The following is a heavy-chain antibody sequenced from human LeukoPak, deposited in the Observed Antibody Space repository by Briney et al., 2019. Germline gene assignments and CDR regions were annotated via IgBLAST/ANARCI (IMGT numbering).Heavy chain of an antibody. V-gene: IGHV4-59*01. CDR2: IYYSGYT. J-gene: IGHJ6*03. CDR1: GGSISSYY. D-gene: IGHD3-22*01. Sequence: SETLSLTCTVSGGSISSYYWSWIRQPPGKGLEYIGYIYYSGYTNYNPSLKSRVTISVDTSKNQFSLKLSSVTAADTAVYYCARGYYYDSSGEYYYYMDVWGKGTTVTISS. CDR3: ARGYYYDSSGEYYYYMDV.